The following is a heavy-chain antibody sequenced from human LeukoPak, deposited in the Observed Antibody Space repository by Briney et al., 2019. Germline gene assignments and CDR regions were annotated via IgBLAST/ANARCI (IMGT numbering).Heavy chain of an antibody. Sequence: GGSLRLSCAASGFTFSSYEMNWVRQAPGKGLECVPYIGTIGSNIYYADSVQGRFTISRDNAKDSLYLQMNSLRAEDTAVYYCASFYDSSGRDYWGQGTLVTVSS. CDR1: GFTFSSYE. V-gene: IGHV3-48*03. CDR2: IGTIGSNI. CDR3: ASFYDSSGRDY. D-gene: IGHD3-22*01. J-gene: IGHJ4*02.